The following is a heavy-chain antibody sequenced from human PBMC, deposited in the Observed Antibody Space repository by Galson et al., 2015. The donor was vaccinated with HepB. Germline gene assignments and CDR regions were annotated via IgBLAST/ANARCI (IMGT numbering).Heavy chain of an antibody. Sequence: SLRPSCAASGFTFGDYAMSWFRQAPGKGLEWVGFIRSKAYGGTTEYAASVKGRFTISRDDSKSIAYLQMNSLKTEDTAVYYCTRGGPAGGVKYQLLYFDYWGQGTLVTVSS. CDR3: TRGGPAGGVKYQLLYFDY. J-gene: IGHJ4*02. V-gene: IGHV3-49*03. D-gene: IGHD2-2*01. CDR2: IRSKAYGGTT. CDR1: GFTFGDYA.